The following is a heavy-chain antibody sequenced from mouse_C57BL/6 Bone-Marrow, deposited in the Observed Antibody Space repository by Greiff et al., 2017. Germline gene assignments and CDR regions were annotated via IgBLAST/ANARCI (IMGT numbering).Heavy chain of an antibody. CDR1: GFSFNTYA. V-gene: IGHV10-1*01. J-gene: IGHJ3*01. CDR2: IRSKSNNYAT. Sequence: EVQLVESGGGLVQPKGSLKLSCAASGFSFNTYAMNWVRQAPGKGLEWVARIRSKSNNYATYYSDSVKDRFTISRDDSESMLYLQMNNLKTEDTAMYYCVREGYYGRKAWGQGTLVTVSA. D-gene: IGHD1-1*01. CDR3: VREGYYGRKA.